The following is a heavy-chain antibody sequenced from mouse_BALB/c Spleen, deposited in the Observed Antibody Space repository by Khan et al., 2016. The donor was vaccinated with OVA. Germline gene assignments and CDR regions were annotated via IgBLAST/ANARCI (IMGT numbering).Heavy chain of an antibody. Sequence: VELVESGPGLVAPSQSLSITCTVSGFSLSRYNIHWVRQPPGKGLEWLGMIWGGGGTDYNSTLKSRLSIRKDNSKYQVFLKMNSLQTDDTAMYYCARAYYRYDGYYAMDYWGQGTPVTVSS. J-gene: IGHJ4*01. CDR3: ARAYYRYDGYYAMDY. V-gene: IGHV2-6-4*01. CDR1: GFSLSRYN. CDR2: IWGGGGT. D-gene: IGHD2-14*01.